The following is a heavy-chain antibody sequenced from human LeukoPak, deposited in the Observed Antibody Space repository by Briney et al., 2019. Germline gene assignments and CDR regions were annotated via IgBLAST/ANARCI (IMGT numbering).Heavy chain of an antibody. CDR1: GYTFTSYD. V-gene: IGHV1-46*01. CDR2: INPSGGST. D-gene: IGHD5-18*01. CDR3: ASGPRGYSYGAFDY. J-gene: IGHJ4*02. Sequence: ASVKVSCKASGYTFTSYDINWVRQATGQGLEWMGIINPSGGSTSYAQKFQGRVTMTRDMSTSTVYMELSSLRSEDTAVYYCASGPRGYSYGAFDYWGQGTLVTVSS.